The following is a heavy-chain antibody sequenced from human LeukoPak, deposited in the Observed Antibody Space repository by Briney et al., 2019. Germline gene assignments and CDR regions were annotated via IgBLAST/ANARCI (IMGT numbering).Heavy chain of an antibody. D-gene: IGHD2-2*01. CDR3: ARGLRYCSSTSCYHFDY. CDR2: MNPNSGNT. J-gene: IGHJ4*02. CDR1: GYTFTIYD. V-gene: IGHV1-8*01. Sequence: ASVTVSCKASGYTFTIYDINWVRQATGQGLEWMGWMNPNSGNTGYAQKFQGRVTMTRNTSISTAYMELSSLRSEDTAVYYCARGLRYCSSTSCYHFDYWGQGTLVAVSS.